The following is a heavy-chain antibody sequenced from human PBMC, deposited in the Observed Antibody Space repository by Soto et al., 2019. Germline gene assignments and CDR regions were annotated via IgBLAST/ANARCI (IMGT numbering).Heavy chain of an antibody. V-gene: IGHV1-8*01. J-gene: IGHJ5*02. CDR1: GYTFTGYD. CDR3: ARERSAAGTGWFDP. Sequence: ASVKVSCKASGYTFTGYDINWVRQATGQGLEWMGWMSPNSGNTDYAQKFQGRVTMTRNTSISTAYMELSSLRSEDTAVYYCARERSAAGTGWFDPWGQGTLVTVSS. D-gene: IGHD6-13*01. CDR2: MSPNSGNT.